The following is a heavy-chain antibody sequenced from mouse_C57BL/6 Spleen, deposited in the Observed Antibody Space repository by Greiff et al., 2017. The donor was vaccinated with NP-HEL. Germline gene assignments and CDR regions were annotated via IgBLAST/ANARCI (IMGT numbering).Heavy chain of an antibody. CDR2: ISNGGGST. J-gene: IGHJ4*01. CDR3: ARHGAYYAMDY. CDR1: GFTFSDYY. Sequence: EVQLVESGGGLVQPGGSLKLSCAASGFTFSDYYMYWVRQTPEKRLEWVAYISNGGGSTYYPDTVKGRFTISRDDAKNTLYLQMSRLKSEDTAMYYCARHGAYYAMDYWGQGTSVTVSS. V-gene: IGHV5-12*01.